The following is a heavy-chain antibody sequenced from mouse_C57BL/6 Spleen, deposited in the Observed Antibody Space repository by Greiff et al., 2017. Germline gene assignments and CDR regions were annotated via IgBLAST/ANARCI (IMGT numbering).Heavy chain of an antibody. CDR3: ARHEQDSSGYGY. V-gene: IGHV5-6*02. CDR2: ISSGGSYT. J-gene: IGHJ2*01. D-gene: IGHD3-2*02. Sequence: DVKLVESGGDLVKPGGSLKLSCAASGFTFSSYGMSWVRQTPDKRLEWVATISSGGSYTYYPDSVKGRFTISRDNAKNTLYLQMSSLKSEDTAMYYCARHEQDSSGYGYWGQGTTLTVSS. CDR1: GFTFSSYG.